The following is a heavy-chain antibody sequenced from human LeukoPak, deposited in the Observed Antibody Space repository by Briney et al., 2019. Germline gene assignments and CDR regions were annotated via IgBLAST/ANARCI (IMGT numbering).Heavy chain of an antibody. CDR1: GFTFSSYA. CDR3: AKGWRLYDSSVYFYS. J-gene: IGHJ5*01. Sequence: GGSLRLSCAASGFTFSSYAMHWVRQAPGKGLEWVAVISYDGSNKYYADSVKGRLTISRDNSRNTLYLQMDSLRPEDTAVYYCAKGWRLYDSSVYFYSWGQGTLVTVAS. V-gene: IGHV3-30*01. D-gene: IGHD3-22*01. CDR2: ISYDGSNK.